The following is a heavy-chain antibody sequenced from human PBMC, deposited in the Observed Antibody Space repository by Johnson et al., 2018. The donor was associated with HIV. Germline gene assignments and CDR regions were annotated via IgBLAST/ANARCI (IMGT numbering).Heavy chain of an antibody. CDR1: GFTFSNYG. V-gene: IGHV3-30*02. CDR2: IRHDGRIK. Sequence: QVQLVESGGGVVQPGGSLRLSCAASGFTFSNYGMHWVRQAPGKGLEWVAFIRHDGRIKYYADSVKGRFTISRDNSKNTLYLQINSLRPEDTALYYCARPSEPNDGGNSGMWWNACDIWGQGTKVTVSS. J-gene: IGHJ3*02. CDR3: ARPSEPNDGGNSGMWWNACDI. D-gene: IGHD4-23*01.